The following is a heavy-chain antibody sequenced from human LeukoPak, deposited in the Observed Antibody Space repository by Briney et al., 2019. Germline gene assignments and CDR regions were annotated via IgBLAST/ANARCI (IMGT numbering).Heavy chain of an antibody. CDR1: GGSFSGYY. V-gene: IGHV4-34*01. J-gene: IGHJ6*03. CDR3: ARGPTDGYYYYYYMDV. Sequence: SETLSLTCAVYGGSFSGYYWSWIRQPPGKGLEWIGEINHSGSTNYNPSLKSRVTMSVDTSENQFSLKLSSVTAADTAVYYCARGPTDGYYYYYYMDVWGKGTTVTVSS. CDR2: INHSGST.